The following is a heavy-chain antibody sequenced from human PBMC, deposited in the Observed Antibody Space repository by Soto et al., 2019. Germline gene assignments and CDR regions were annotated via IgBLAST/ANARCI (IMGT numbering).Heavy chain of an antibody. CDR3: ARGRLYSSGWYATLGPHNFDY. D-gene: IGHD6-19*01. J-gene: IGHJ4*02. V-gene: IGHV4-61*01. CDR2: IYYSGST. Sequence: QVQLQESGPGLVKPSETLSLTCTVSGGSVSSGSYYWSWIRQPPGKGLEWIGYIYYSGSTNYNPALQSRVTISVDTSKNQFPLKLSSVTAADTAVYYCARGRLYSSGWYATLGPHNFDYWGQGTLVTVSS. CDR1: GGSVSSGSYY.